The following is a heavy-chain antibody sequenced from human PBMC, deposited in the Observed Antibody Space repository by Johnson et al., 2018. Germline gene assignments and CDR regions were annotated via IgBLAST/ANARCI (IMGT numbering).Heavy chain of an antibody. CDR3: AGDDRGRDYYYGMDV. D-gene: IGHD1-26*01. Sequence: QVQLQESGPGLVKPSETLSLTCTVSGGSISSYYWSWIRQPPGKGLEWIGYIYYSGSTNYNPSLKSRVTISVDTSKNQFSLKLSSVTAADTAVYYCAGDDRGRDYYYGMDVWGQGTTVTVSS. J-gene: IGHJ6*02. CDR1: GGSISSYY. CDR2: IYYSGST. V-gene: IGHV4-59*01.